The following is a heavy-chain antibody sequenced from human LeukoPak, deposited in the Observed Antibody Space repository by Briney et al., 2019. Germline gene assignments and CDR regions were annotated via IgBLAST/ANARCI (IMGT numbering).Heavy chain of an antibody. V-gene: IGHV3-30-3*01. CDR3: ARDYGDYGRYFDY. D-gene: IGHD4-17*01. CDR2: MSYDGSNK. CDR1: GFTFSSYA. Sequence: GGSLRLSCAASGFTFSSYAMHWVRQAPGKGLEWVAVMSYDGSNKYYADSVKGRFTISRDNSENTLYLQMNSLRAEDTAVYYCARDYGDYGRYFDYWGQGTLVTVSS. J-gene: IGHJ4*02.